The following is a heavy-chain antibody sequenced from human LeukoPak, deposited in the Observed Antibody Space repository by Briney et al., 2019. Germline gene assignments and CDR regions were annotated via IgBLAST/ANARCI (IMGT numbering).Heavy chain of an antibody. J-gene: IGHJ4*02. CDR3: ARLPWFGEFPIFDY. CDR1: GGSISSGSYY. V-gene: IGHV4-61*02. Sequence: SQTLSLTCTVSGGSISSGSYYWSWIRQPAGKGLEWIGRIYTSGSTNYNPSLKSRVTISVDTSKNQFSLKLSSVTAADTAVYYCARLPWFGEFPIFDYWGQGTLVTVSS. D-gene: IGHD3-10*01. CDR2: IYTSGST.